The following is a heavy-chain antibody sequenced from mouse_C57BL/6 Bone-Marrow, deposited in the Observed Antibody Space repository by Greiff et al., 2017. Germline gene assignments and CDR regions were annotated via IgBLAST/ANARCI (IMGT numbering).Heavy chain of an antibody. CDR1: GYSFTSYY. Sequence: QVQLQQSGPELVKPGASVKISCKASGYSFTSYYIHWVKQRPGQGLEWIGWIYPGSGNTKYNEKFKGKATLTADKSSSTAYMQLSSLTSEDCAVCCCAWGGRSPFYWYFDVWGTGTTVTVSS. J-gene: IGHJ1*03. D-gene: IGHD1-1*01. CDR2: IYPGSGNT. CDR3: AWGGRSPFYWYFDV. V-gene: IGHV1-66*01.